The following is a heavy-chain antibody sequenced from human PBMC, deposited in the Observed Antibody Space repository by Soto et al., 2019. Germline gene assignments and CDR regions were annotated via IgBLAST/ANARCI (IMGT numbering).Heavy chain of an antibody. V-gene: IGHV3-15*07. CDR1: GFTFTKAW. Sequence: EVQLVESGGGFVKPGGSLRLSCAASGFTFTKAWMNWVRQVPGKGLEWVGRIKSKTDGGTIDYAAPVKGRFTISRDDAENTMYWKMSSEKGEDRGVYSCTTDLGGRRAPAGGPGGQGPLVTFSS. CDR2: IKSKTDGGTI. D-gene: IGHD3-16*01. CDR3: TTDLGGRRAPAGGP. J-gene: IGHJ5*02.